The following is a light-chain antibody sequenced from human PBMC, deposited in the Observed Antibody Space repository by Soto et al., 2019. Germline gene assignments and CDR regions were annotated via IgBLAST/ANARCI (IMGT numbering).Light chain of an antibody. CDR3: QQYNNWPFS. CDR1: QSVSSN. CDR2: GAS. Sequence: EIVMTQSPATLSVSPGERATLSCRASQSVSSNLVWYQQKPGQAPRLLIYGASTRATGIPARFSGTGSETDFTLTISGLQSEDSAVYFCQQYNNWPFSFGQGTRRRL. V-gene: IGKV3-15*01. J-gene: IGKJ5*01.